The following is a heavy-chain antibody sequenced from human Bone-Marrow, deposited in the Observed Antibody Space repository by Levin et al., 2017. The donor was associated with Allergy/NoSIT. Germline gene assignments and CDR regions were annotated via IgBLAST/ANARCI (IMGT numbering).Heavy chain of an antibody. D-gene: IGHD2-15*01. CDR2: ISYDGTDK. Sequence: PSETLSLTCAASGFSFSNYAIHWVRQAPAKGLEWVAVISYDGTDKFYADSVKGRFTISRDNSKATVFLQMNSLRTEDTALYYCAKEEVAYDHWGQGTLVTVSS. V-gene: IGHV3-30*18. CDR3: AKEEVAYDH. CDR1: GFSFSNYA. J-gene: IGHJ4*02.